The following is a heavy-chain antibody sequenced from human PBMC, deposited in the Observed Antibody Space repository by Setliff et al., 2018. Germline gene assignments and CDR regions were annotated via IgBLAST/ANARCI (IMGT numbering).Heavy chain of an antibody. CDR3: AKDSLEVVMALHGMDV. D-gene: IGHD2-21*01. CDR1: GFTFSRFG. V-gene: IGHV3-30*02. Sequence: PGGSLRLSCAASGFTFSRFGMYWVRQAPGKGLEWVAFVRYDGYNKYYADFVKGRFTISRDNAKNTLYLQMNSLTTEDTAVYYCAKDSLEVVMALHGMDVWGQGTTVTV. CDR2: VRYDGYNK. J-gene: IGHJ6*01.